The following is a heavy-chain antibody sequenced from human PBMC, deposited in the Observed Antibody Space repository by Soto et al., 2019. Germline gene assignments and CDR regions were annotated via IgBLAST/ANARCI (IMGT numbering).Heavy chain of an antibody. CDR3: AQYCVSTSCYARHFDS. D-gene: IGHD2-2*01. CDR2: ISARGGST. V-gene: IGHV3-23*01. J-gene: IGHJ4*02. Sequence: EVHLLESGGGLVQPGGSLRLSCAASGFTFDSHEMSWVRQAPGKGLEWVSTISARGGSTYYAPSVKGRFTVSRDNSKNMLYLQMRSLRDEDTALYYCAQYCVSTSCYARHFDSWGQGTLVTVSS. CDR1: GFTFDSHE.